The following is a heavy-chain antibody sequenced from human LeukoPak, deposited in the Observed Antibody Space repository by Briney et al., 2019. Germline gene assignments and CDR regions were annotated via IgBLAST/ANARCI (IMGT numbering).Heavy chain of an antibody. Sequence: SETLSLTCAVYGGSFSGYYWSWIRQPPGKGLEWIGEINHSGSTNYNPSLKSRVTISVDTSKNQSSLKLSSVTAADTAVYYCASQGSRWLAPFDYWGQGTLVTVSS. CDR3: ASQGSRWLAPFDY. D-gene: IGHD6-19*01. CDR1: GGSFSGYY. V-gene: IGHV4-34*01. J-gene: IGHJ4*02. CDR2: INHSGST.